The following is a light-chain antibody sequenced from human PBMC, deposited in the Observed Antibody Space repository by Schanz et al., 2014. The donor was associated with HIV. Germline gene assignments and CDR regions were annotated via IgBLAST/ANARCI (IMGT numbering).Light chain of an antibody. J-gene: IGKJ4*01. CDR1: QDISNY. CDR3: QQYYTTPLT. Sequence: DIQMTQSPSSLSASVGDRVTITCQASQDISNYLNWYQQKPGQPPKLLIYWASTRESGVPDRFTGSGSGTDFTLTISSLQAEDVAVYHCQQYYTTPLTFGGGTKVEIK. CDR2: WAS. V-gene: IGKV4-1*01.